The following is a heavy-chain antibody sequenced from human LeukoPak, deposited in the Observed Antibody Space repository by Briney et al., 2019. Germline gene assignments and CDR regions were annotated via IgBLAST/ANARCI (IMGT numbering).Heavy chain of an antibody. CDR1: GFTFSSYS. J-gene: IGHJ4*02. V-gene: IGHV3-48*04. Sequence: GGSLRLSCAASGFTFSSYSMNWVRQAPGKGLEWVSYISSSSSTIYYADSVKGRFTISRDNAKNSLYLQMNSLRAEDTAVYYCAKASRNVWGSYRYLVDYWGQGTLVTVSS. CDR3: AKASRNVWGSYRYLVDY. CDR2: ISSSSSTI. D-gene: IGHD3-16*02.